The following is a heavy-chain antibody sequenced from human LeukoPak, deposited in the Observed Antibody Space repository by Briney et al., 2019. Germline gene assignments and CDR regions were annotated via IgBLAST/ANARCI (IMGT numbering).Heavy chain of an antibody. J-gene: IGHJ5*02. CDR3: ARENYCTNGVCWAFDP. D-gene: IGHD2-8*01. CDR2: IYSTGSS. V-gene: IGHV4-39*07. CDR1: GGSISSSDYY. Sequence: SETLSLTCTVSGGSISSSDYYWGWLRQPPGKGLEWVGNIYSTGSSSYNSSLKSRVTISVHTSKNQFSLQLSSVTAADTAVYYCARENYCTNGVCWAFDPWGQGTLVTVSS.